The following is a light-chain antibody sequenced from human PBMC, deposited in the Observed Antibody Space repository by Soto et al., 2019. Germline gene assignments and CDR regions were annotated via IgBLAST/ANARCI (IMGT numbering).Light chain of an antibody. J-gene: IGKJ1*01. V-gene: IGKV3-11*01. CDR3: HQRQSWPRT. CDR2: LAS. CDR1: QAVNTR. Sequence: ETVFTQSPATLSSFPRDRVTLYCRASQAVNTRLAWYQHKPGQAPRLLIYLASNRAAGVPARFSGSGSGTDFTLTISNVEPEDFAVYYCHQRQSWPRTFGQGTKVDI.